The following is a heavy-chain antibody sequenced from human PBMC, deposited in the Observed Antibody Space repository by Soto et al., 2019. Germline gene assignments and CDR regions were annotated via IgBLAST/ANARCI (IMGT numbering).Heavy chain of an antibody. J-gene: IGHJ4*02. V-gene: IGHV1-58*02. Sequence: QMQLVQSGPEVKKPGTSVKVSCKASGLTFTSSAIQWVRQARGQRLEWIGWVVVGSGNTNYAPQFQERVTITRDMDTRTSYMELSSLRSEDTALYYCAADSGDDSTGYGADYWGQGTLVTVSS. CDR3: AADSGDDSTGYGADY. CDR1: GLTFTSSA. D-gene: IGHD3-22*01. CDR2: VVVGSGNT.